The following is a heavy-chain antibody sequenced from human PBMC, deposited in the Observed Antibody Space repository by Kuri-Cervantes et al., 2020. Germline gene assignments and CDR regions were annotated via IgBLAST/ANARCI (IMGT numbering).Heavy chain of an antibody. D-gene: IGHD4-17*01. CDR2: INHSGST. CDR1: GGSFSGYY. J-gene: IGHJ5*02. CDR3: ARVPQPYGDYFFGWFDP. V-gene: IGHV4-34*01. Sequence: ESLKISCAVYGGSFSGYYWSWIRQPPGKGLEWIGEINHSGSTNYNPSLKSRVTISVDTSKNQFSLKLSSVTAADTAVYYCARVPQPYGDYFFGWFDPWGQGTLVTVSS.